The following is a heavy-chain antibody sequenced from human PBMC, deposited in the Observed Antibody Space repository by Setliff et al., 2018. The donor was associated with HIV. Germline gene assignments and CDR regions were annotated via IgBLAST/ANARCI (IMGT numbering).Heavy chain of an antibody. CDR1: GGSISSYY. Sequence: SETLSLTCTVSGGSISSYYWSWIRQPPGKGLQWIGYIYYSGSTNYNTSLKSRVTISVDTSKNQFSLKLSSVTAADTAVYYCARAGDGSPFYYYYYMDVWGKGTTVTVSS. D-gene: IGHD1-26*01. CDR2: IYYSGST. V-gene: IGHV4-59*01. J-gene: IGHJ6*03. CDR3: ARAGDGSPFYYYYYMDV.